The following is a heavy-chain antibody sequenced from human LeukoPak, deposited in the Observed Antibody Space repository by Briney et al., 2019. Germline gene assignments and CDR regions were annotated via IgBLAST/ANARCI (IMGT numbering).Heavy chain of an antibody. V-gene: IGHV3-23*01. Sequence: GGSLRLSCVASGFTFSNYAMNWVRQAPGKGLEWVSAIGYGGSPIYYADSVKGRFTISRDNSKNTLYLQMNSLRAEDTAVYYCTKDRTFDWLPNDYWGQGTLVTVSS. CDR2: IGYGGSPI. CDR1: GFTFSNYA. CDR3: TKDRTFDWLPNDY. D-gene: IGHD3-9*01. J-gene: IGHJ4*02.